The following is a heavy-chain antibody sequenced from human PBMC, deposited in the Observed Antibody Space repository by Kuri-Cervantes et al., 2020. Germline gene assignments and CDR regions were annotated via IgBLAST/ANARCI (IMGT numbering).Heavy chain of an antibody. Sequence: GGSLRLSCAASGFSFDDDGMCWVRQPPGKGLEWVSAISGSGGSTYYADSVKGRFTISRDNSKNTLYLQMNSLRAEDTAVYYCARGSNYYDSSGYYSAYAFDNWGQGTMVTVSS. V-gene: IGHV3-23*01. CDR2: ISGSGGST. CDR1: GFSFDDDG. CDR3: ARGSNYYDSSGYYSAYAFDN. D-gene: IGHD3-22*01. J-gene: IGHJ3*02.